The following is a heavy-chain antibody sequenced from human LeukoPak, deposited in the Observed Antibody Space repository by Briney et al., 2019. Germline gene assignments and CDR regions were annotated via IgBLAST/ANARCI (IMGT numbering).Heavy chain of an antibody. CDR3: ARVRWGGLYYFDY. J-gene: IGHJ4*02. CDR1: GFTFSSYW. CDR2: INNDGRST. Sequence: GGSLRLSCAASGFTFSSYWMHWVRQAPGKGLVGVSRINNDGRSTNYADSVKGRFTISRDNAKNTLYLQMNSLRAEDTAVYYCARVRWGGLYYFDYWGQGTLVTVSS. V-gene: IGHV3-74*01. D-gene: IGHD3-16*01.